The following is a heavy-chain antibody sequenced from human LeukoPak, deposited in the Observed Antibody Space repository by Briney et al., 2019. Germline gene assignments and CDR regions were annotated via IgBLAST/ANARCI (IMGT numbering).Heavy chain of an antibody. CDR1: GFTFSSYA. V-gene: IGHV3-23*01. CDR2: ISGSGGST. J-gene: IGHJ6*02. Sequence: GGSLRLSCAASGFTFSSYAMSWVRQAPGKGLEWVSAISGSGGSTYYADSVKGRFTISRDNSKNTLYLQMNSLRAEDTAVYYCAKRWVPIYYYYGMDVWGQGTTVTVSS. D-gene: IGHD1-26*01. CDR3: AKRWVPIYYYYGMDV.